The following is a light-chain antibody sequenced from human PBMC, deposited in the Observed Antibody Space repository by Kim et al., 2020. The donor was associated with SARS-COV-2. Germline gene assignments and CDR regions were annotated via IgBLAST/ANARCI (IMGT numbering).Light chain of an antibody. V-gene: IGKV1-27*01. J-gene: IGKJ4*01. Sequence: ASVGDRVTSTCRASQGISNYLAWYQQKPGKVPKCLIYAASTLLSGVPTRFSGSGYGTDFSLTISSLQPEDVATYYCQNYNGAPLTFGGGTKVDIK. CDR1: QGISNY. CDR2: AAS. CDR3: QNYNGAPLT.